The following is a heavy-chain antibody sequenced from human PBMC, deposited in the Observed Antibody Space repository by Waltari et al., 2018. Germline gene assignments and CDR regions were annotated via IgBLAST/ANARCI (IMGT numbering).Heavy chain of an antibody. J-gene: IGHJ4*02. CDR3: ARQGHYDFWTGYYLFDY. V-gene: IGHV4-59*08. CDR1: GGSISNYY. CDR2: IYYSGST. D-gene: IGHD3-3*01. Sequence: QVQLQESGPGLVKPSETLSLTCTVSGGSISNYYWSWIRQSPGKGLEWIGSIYYSGSTNYNPSRKSRVTLSVDTSKNHFSLKLSSVTAADTALYYCARQGHYDFWTGYYLFDYWGQGTLVTDSS.